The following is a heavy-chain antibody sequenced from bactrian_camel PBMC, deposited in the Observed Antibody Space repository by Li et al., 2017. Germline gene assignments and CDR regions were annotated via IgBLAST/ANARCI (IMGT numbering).Heavy chain of an antibody. D-gene: IGHD3*01. CDR3: ATGFLWRFTATELEYNY. V-gene: IGHV3-2*01. CDR1: GLTFSTYH. CDR2: IYSDGSNT. J-gene: IGHJ4*01. Sequence: HVQLVESGGGVVQPGGTLRLSCAASGLTFSTYHMTWVRQAPGKGLEWVSSIYSDGSNTAYADSVKGRFTISRDNAKNTVYLRMNSLKSEDTALYYCATGFLWRFTATELEYNYWGQGTQVTVS.